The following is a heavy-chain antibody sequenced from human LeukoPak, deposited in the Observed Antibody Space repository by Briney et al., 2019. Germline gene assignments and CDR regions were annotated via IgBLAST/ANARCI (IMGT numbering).Heavy chain of an antibody. J-gene: IGHJ4*02. V-gene: IGHV1-46*01. CDR3: ARVSVDWGFLDY. CDR1: GYTFTSYY. CDR2: VNPSGGST. D-gene: IGHD7-27*01. Sequence: ASVKVSCTASGYTFTSYYMHWVRQAPGRGLEWMGIVNPSGGSTSYAQKFQGRVTMTRDTSTSTVYMELSSLRSEDTAVYYCARVSVDWGFLDYWGQGTLVTVSS.